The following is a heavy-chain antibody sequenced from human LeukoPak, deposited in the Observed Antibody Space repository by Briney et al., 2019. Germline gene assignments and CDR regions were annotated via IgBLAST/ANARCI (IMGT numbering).Heavy chain of an antibody. CDR2: ISSSSSYI. D-gene: IGHD5-18*01. CDR3: AREGGSYGNTYYYYMDV. Sequence: GGSLRLSCAASGFTFSSYSMNWVRQAPGKGLEWVSSISSSSSYIYYADSVKGRFTISRDNAKNSLYLQMNSLRAEDAAVYYCAREGGSYGNTYYYYMDVWGKGTTVTISS. J-gene: IGHJ6*03. CDR1: GFTFSSYS. V-gene: IGHV3-21*01.